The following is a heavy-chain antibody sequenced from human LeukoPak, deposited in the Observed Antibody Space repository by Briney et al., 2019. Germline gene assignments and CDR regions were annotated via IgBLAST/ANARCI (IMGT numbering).Heavy chain of an antibody. D-gene: IGHD3-10*01. CDR3: AARKVRGVWFYLDY. CDR1: GFTVSAYA. J-gene: IGHJ4*02. V-gene: IGHV3-23*01. Sequence: GGSLRLSCVGSGFTVSAYAMAWVRQAPGKGLEWVSTIYDDNTYYADSVKGRFAISTDNSKNTLYLQMNSLRVEDTAVYFCAARKVRGVWFYLDYWGQGTLVTVSP. CDR2: IYDDNT.